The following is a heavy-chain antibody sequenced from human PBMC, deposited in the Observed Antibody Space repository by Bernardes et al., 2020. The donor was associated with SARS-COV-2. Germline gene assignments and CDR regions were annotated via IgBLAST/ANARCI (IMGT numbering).Heavy chain of an antibody. CDR2: ISAYNGNT. CDR3: ARDSVRLELRVPNDY. J-gene: IGHJ4*02. CDR1: GYTFPSYG. Sequence: ASVQVSCKASGYTFPSYGISWVRQAPGQGLEWMGWISAYNGNTTYAQKLQGRVTMTTDTSTSTAYMELRSLRSDDTAVYYCARDSVRLELRVPNDYWGQGTLVTVSS. D-gene: IGHD1-7*01. V-gene: IGHV1-18*01.